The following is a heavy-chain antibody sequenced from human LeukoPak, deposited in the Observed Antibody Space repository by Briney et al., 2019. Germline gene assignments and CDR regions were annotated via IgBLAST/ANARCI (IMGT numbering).Heavy chain of an antibody. CDR3: ARQVGATRYYFDY. CDR1: GDSVSSNTAA. D-gene: IGHD1-26*01. Sequence: RSQTLSLTCAISGDSVSSNTAAWTWIRQSPSRGLEWLGRTYYRSEWYNDYAVSVKSRITVNPDTSKNQFSLQLNSVTPEDTAVYYCARQVGATRYYFDYWGQGTLVTVSS. CDR2: TYYRSEWYN. V-gene: IGHV6-1*01. J-gene: IGHJ4*02.